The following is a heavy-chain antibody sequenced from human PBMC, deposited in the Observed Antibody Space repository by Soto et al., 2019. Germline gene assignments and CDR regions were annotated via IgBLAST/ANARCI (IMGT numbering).Heavy chain of an antibody. D-gene: IGHD2-2*01. CDR3: AKGRLGYCSSTSCYAGLDYYYMDV. CDR1: GFTFSSYA. V-gene: IGHV3-23*01. J-gene: IGHJ6*03. CDR2: ISGSGGST. Sequence: GGSLRLSCAASGFTFSSYAMSWVRQAPGKGLEWVSAISGSGGSTYYADSVKGRFTISRDNSKNTRYLQMNSLRAEDTAVYYCAKGRLGYCSSTSCYAGLDYYYMDVWGKGTTVTVSS.